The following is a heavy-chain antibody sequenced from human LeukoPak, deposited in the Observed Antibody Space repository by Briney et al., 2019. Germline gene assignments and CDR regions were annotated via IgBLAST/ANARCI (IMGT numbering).Heavy chain of an antibody. CDR3: AKDQVDTAMVIWFDP. CDR2: ISSSSSYI. D-gene: IGHD5-18*01. CDR1: GFTFSSYS. J-gene: IGHJ5*02. V-gene: IGHV3-21*04. Sequence: GGSLRLSCAASGFTFSSYSMNWVRQAPGKGLEWVSSISSSSSYIYYADSVKGRFTISRDNSKNTLYLQMNSLRAEDTAVYYCAKDQVDTAMVIWFDPWGQGTLVTVSS.